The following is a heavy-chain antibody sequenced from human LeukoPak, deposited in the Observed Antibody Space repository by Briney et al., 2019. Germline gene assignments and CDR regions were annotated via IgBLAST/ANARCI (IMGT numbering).Heavy chain of an antibody. V-gene: IGHV3-23*01. CDR1: AFTLSTYA. CDR3: ANAVCTTSSCSGFYGMDV. Sequence: PGGSLRLSCAASAFTLSTYAMNWVRQAPGKGLEWVSSISSGGGTTYYADSVKGRFTISRDNSKNTLYLQMNSLRPEDTAMYYCANAVCTTSSCSGFYGMDVWGQGTTVAVSS. D-gene: IGHD2-2*01. J-gene: IGHJ6*02. CDR2: ISSGGGTT.